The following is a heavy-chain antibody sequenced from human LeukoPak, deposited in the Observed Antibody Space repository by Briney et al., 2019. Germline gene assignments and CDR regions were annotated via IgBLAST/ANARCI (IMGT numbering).Heavy chain of an antibody. CDR1: GFTFSSYG. Sequence: PGGSLRLSCVASGFTFSSYGMHWVRQAPGKGLEWVANIKTDGSEKYYVDSVKGRFTISRDNAKNSLYLQMNSLRAEDTAVYYCARDYTGYFPWGQGTLVIVSS. D-gene: IGHD3-9*01. CDR3: ARDYTGYFP. J-gene: IGHJ5*02. CDR2: IKTDGSEK. V-gene: IGHV3-7*03.